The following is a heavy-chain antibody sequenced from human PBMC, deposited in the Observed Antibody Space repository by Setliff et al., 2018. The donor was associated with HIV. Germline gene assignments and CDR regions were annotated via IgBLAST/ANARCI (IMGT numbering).Heavy chain of an antibody. Sequence: GGSLRLSCAASGFTFSGSSMHWVRQASGKGLEWVGRIRTKANIYATAYAESVKGRFAISRDDSKNAAYLQMHSLKTEDTAVYYCTRHADSFYGSDQYFDYWGQGTLVTAPQ. D-gene: IGHD3-10*01. J-gene: IGHJ4*02. CDR1: GFTFSGSS. V-gene: IGHV3-73*01. CDR2: IRTKANIYAT. CDR3: TRHADSFYGSDQYFDY.